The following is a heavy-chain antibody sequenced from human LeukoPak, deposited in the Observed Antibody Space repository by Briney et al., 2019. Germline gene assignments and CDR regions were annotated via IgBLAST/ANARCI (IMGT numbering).Heavy chain of an antibody. D-gene: IGHD3-10*01. CDR1: GFTFSSYA. V-gene: IGHV3-7*01. J-gene: IGHJ4*02. CDR3: AGRSGSFDY. Sequence: PGGSLRLSCATSGFTFSSYALIWVRQAPGKGLEWVANIKQDGSKKNYVDSVKGRFTISRDNGKNSLYLQMNSLRAEDTAVYYCAGRSGSFDYWGQGTLVTVSS. CDR2: IKQDGSKK.